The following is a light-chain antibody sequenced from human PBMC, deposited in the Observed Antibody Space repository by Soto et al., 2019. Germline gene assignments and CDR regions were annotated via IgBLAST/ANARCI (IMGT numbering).Light chain of an antibody. Sequence: DIQMTQSPSTLPASVGDRVTVAGRASQSISSWLAWYQQKPGKAPKLLMYKASSLESGVPSRFRGSGSGTEFTLTISRLQPDDFATYYCQQYNSYSWTFGQGTKVDI. V-gene: IGKV1-5*03. CDR2: KAS. J-gene: IGKJ1*01. CDR1: QSISSW. CDR3: QQYNSYSWT.